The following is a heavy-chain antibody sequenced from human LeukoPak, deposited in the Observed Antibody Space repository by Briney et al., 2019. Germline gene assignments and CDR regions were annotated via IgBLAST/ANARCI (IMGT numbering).Heavy chain of an antibody. V-gene: IGHV3-23*01. D-gene: IGHD5-18*01. CDR1: GFTFSSYA. CDR2: INGSGGST. Sequence: GGSLRLSCAASGFTFSSYAMSWVRQAPGKGLEWVSDINGSGGSTYYADSVKGRFTISRDNAKTSLYLQMNSLRAEDTAVYYCARHLSGVTGYTYGRGIDYWGQGALVTVSS. J-gene: IGHJ4*02. CDR3: ARHLSGVTGYTYGRGIDY.